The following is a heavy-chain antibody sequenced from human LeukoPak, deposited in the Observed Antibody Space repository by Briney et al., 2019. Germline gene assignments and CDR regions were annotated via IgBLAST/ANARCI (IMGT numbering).Heavy chain of an antibody. Sequence: PGGSLRLSCAASGFTFSSYSMNWVRQAPGKGLEWVPYISSSSSTIYYADSVKGRFTISRDNAKNSLYLQMNSLRAEDTAVYYCARDDSGYSSSWDYWGQGTLVTVSS. CDR3: ARDDSGYSSSWDY. CDR2: ISSSSSTI. D-gene: IGHD6-13*01. V-gene: IGHV3-48*01. J-gene: IGHJ4*02. CDR1: GFTFSSYS.